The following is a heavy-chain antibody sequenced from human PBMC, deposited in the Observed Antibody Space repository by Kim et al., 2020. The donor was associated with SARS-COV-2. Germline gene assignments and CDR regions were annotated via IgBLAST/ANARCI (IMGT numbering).Heavy chain of an antibody. V-gene: IGHV4-39*01. Sequence: TYYNPSLKSRVTISVDTSKNQFSLKLSSVTAADTAVYYCARHGSSEALDYWGQGTLVTVSS. D-gene: IGHD6-13*01. J-gene: IGHJ4*02. CDR2: T. CDR3: ARHGSSEALDY.